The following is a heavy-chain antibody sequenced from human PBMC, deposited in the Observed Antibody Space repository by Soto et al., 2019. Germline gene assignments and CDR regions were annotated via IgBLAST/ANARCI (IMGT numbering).Heavy chain of an antibody. Sequence: ASETLSLTCTVSGGSISSGDYYWSWIRQPPGKGPEWIGYIYYSGSTYYNPSLKSRVTISVDTSKNQFSLKLSSVTAADTAVYYCALRQEWGSWALDYWGQGTLVTVSS. CDR2: IYYSGST. V-gene: IGHV4-30-4*01. J-gene: IGHJ4*02. CDR1: GGSISSGDYY. D-gene: IGHD6-13*01. CDR3: ALRQEWGSWALDY.